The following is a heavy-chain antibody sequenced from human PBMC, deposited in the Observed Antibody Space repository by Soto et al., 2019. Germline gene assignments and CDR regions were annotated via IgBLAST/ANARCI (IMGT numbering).Heavy chain of an antibody. J-gene: IGHJ5*02. CDR3: AAKTGTTRYSWFDP. V-gene: IGHV4-39*01. Sequence: SETLSLTCTVAGGSIGSSTYYWGWIRQPPGKGLEWIGSIYYSGTTYYNPSLRSRVTISVDTSKNQFSLKLSSVTAADTAVYYCAAKTGTTRYSWFDPWGQGTLVTVS. CDR1: GGSIGSSTYY. D-gene: IGHD1-7*01. CDR2: IYYSGTT.